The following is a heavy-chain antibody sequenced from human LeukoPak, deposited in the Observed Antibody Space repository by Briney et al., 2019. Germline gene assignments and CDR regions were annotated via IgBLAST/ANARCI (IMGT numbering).Heavy chain of an antibody. CDR3: AREGTTVLRYFDWLTRGFDY. V-gene: IGHV4-59*12. CDR2: IYYSGST. J-gene: IGHJ4*02. CDR1: GGSISSYY. Sequence: SETLSLTCTVSGGSISSYYWSWIRQPPGKGLEWIGYIYYSGSTNHNPSLKSRVTISVDTSKNQFSLKLSSVTAADTAVYYCAREGTTVLRYFDWLTRGFDYWGQGTLVTVSS. D-gene: IGHD3-9*01.